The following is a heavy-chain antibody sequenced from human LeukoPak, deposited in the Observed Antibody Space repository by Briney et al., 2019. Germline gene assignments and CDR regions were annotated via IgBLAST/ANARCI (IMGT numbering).Heavy chain of an antibody. CDR1: GFTFSSYG. CDR3: ARDQDRRYFDWLPGRDPPDDY. D-gene: IGHD3-9*01. CDR2: IRYDGSNK. V-gene: IGHV3-30*02. Sequence: PGGSLRLSCAASGFTFSSYGMHWVRQAPGKGLEWVAFIRYDGSNKYYADSVKGRFTISRDNSKNTLYLQMNSLRAEDTAVYYCARDQDRRYFDWLPGRDPPDDYWGQGTLATVSS. J-gene: IGHJ4*02.